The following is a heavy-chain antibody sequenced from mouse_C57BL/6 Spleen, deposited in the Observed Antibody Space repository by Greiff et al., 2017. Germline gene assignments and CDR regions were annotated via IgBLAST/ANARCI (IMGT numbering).Heavy chain of an antibody. V-gene: IGHV1-82*01. CDR2: IYPGDGDT. CDR1: GYAFSSSW. CDR3: ARSRTGTWAMDY. J-gene: IGHJ4*01. D-gene: IGHD4-1*01. Sequence: VKLVESGPELVKPGASVKISCKASGYAFSSSWMNWVKQRPGKGLEWIGRIYPGDGDTNYNGKFKGKATLTADKSSSTAYMQLSSLTSEDSAVYFCARSRTGTWAMDYWGQGTSVTVSS.